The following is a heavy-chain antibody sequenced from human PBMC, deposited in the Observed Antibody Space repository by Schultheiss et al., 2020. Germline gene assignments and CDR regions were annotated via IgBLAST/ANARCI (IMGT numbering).Heavy chain of an antibody. V-gene: IGHV3-21*01. CDR2: ISSSARYI. J-gene: IGHJ6*02. D-gene: IGHD5-12*01. CDR3: ARGAYAGYDSGNFYGMDV. Sequence: GGSLRLSCVSSGFTFKTYGLPWVRQAPGKGLEWVSFISSSARYIFYADSVKGRFTISRDNAKNSLFLQMDRLRAEDTAVYYCARGAYAGYDSGNFYGMDVWGQGTTVTVSS. CDR1: GFTFKTYG.